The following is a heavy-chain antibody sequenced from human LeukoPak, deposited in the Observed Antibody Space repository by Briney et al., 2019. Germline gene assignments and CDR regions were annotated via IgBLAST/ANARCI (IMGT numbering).Heavy chain of an antibody. J-gene: IGHJ4*02. Sequence: SETLSLTCTISGSSISSGYYWGWIRQSPGKGLEWIGEINHSGSTNYNPSLKSRVTISVDTSKNQFSLKLSSVTAADTAVYYCARNHYYGSGSHHDYWGQGTLVTVSS. CDR3: ARNHYYGSGSHHDY. CDR2: INHSGST. CDR1: GSSISSGYY. V-gene: IGHV4-38-2*02. D-gene: IGHD3-10*01.